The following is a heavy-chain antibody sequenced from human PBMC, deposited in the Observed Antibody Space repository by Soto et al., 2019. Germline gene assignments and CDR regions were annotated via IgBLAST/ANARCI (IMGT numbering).Heavy chain of an antibody. CDR2: IYGNGGGT. J-gene: IGHJ4*02. D-gene: IGHD5-12*01. CDR1: GFTFSTYS. V-gene: IGHV3-23*01. Sequence: EVQLLESGGALVQPGGSLRLSCAGSGFTFSTYSMNWVRQAPGKGLEWVSGIYGNGGGTFYADSVKGRFTISRDNSKNTLYLQMNSLRAEDTAVYYCATDARVDGYWDFAYWGQGTLVTFSS. CDR3: ATDARVDGYWDFAY.